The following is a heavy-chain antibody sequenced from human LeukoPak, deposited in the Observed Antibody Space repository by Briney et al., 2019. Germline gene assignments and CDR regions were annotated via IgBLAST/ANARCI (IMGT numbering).Heavy chain of an antibody. CDR1: EFTFSHHW. CDR2: IKQDGSET. J-gene: IGHJ6*03. D-gene: IGHD6-19*01. Sequence: GGSLRLSCAASEFTFSHHWMTWVRQAPGKGLELVANIKQDGSETYYVDSVKGRFTISRDNAKNSLDMQMNSLRVEDTAVYYCATSLSGWGTYHYMDVWGKGTAVTISS. V-gene: IGHV3-7*01. CDR3: ATSLSGWGTYHYMDV.